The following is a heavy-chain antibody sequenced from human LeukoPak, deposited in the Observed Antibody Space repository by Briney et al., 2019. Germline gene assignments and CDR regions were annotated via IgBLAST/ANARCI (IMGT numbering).Heavy chain of an antibody. J-gene: IGHJ4*02. D-gene: IGHD2-15*01. CDR2: ISYDGRNR. CDR3: ATDGPPEEVVSATFDY. Sequence: GGSLRLSCAVSGLTFHTYGMHWVRQAPGKGLEWVAVISYDGRNRYYADSVKGRFTISRDDSRSTLFLQMNRLRDEDTAAYYCATDGPPEEVVSATFDYWGQGALVTVSS. CDR1: GLTFHTYG. V-gene: IGHV3-33*01.